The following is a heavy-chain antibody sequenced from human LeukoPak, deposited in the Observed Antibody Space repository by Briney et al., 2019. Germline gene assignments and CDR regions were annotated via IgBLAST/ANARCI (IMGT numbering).Heavy chain of an antibody. Sequence: GSPRLSCAASGFTFSSYAMHWVRQAPGKGLEWVAVISYDGSNKYYADSVKGRFTISRDNSKNTLYLQMNSLRAEDTAVYYCASPWDCSSTSCLEAWGQGTLVTVSS. J-gene: IGHJ5*02. D-gene: IGHD2-2*01. CDR1: GFTFSSYA. CDR3: ASPWDCSSTSCLEA. V-gene: IGHV3-30-3*01. CDR2: ISYDGSNK.